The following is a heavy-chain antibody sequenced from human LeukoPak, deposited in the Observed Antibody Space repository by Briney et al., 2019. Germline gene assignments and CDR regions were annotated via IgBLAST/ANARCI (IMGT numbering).Heavy chain of an antibody. CDR3: ARVSYDCSSTSCYTSYMDV. Sequence: ASVKVSCKASGYTFTSYDINWVRQATGQGLEWMGWMNPNSGNTGYAQKFQGRVTMTRNTSISTAYMELSSLRSEDTAVYHCARVSYDCSSTSCYTSYMDVWGKGTTVTVSS. J-gene: IGHJ6*03. V-gene: IGHV1-8*01. D-gene: IGHD2-2*02. CDR1: GYTFTSYD. CDR2: MNPNSGNT.